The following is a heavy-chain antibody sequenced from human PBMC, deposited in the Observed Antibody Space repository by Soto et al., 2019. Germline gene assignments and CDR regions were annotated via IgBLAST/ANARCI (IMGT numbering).Heavy chain of an antibody. J-gene: IGHJ4*02. CDR2: IKQDGSEK. CDR3: AREAYGSGSYYNFDY. Sequence: EVQLVESGGGLVQPGGSLRLSCAASGFTFSSYWMSWVRQAPGKGLEWVANIKQDGSEKYYVDSVKGRFTISRDNAKNSLYLQMNGLRAEDTAVYYCAREAYGSGSYYNFDYWGQGTLVTVSS. CDR1: GFTFSSYW. V-gene: IGHV3-7*01. D-gene: IGHD3-10*01.